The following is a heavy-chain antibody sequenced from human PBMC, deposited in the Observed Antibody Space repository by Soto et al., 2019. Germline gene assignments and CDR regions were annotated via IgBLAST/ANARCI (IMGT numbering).Heavy chain of an antibody. CDR1: GFTFSSYA. J-gene: IGHJ6*03. V-gene: IGHV3-23*01. Sequence: PGGSLRLSCAASGFTFSSYAMSWVRQAPGKGLEWVSAISGSGGSTYYADSVKGRFTISRDNSKNTLYLQMNSLRAEDTAVYYCANYRGAQGIAVAGSDYYYYMDVWGKGTTVTVSS. CDR2: ISGSGGST. CDR3: ANYRGAQGIAVAGSDYYYYMDV. D-gene: IGHD6-19*01.